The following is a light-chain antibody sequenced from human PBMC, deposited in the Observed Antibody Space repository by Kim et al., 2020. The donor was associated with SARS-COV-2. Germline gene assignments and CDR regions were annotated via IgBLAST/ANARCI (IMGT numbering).Light chain of an antibody. CDR2: DAS. CDR1: QSVSSSY. Sequence: SPGEKATPSCRARQSVSSSYLAWYQQKPGQAPRLLIYDASSRATGIPDRFSGSGSGTDFTLTISRLEPEDFAVYYCQQYGSSPFTFGPGTKVDIK. V-gene: IGKV3-20*01. CDR3: QQYGSSPFT. J-gene: IGKJ3*01.